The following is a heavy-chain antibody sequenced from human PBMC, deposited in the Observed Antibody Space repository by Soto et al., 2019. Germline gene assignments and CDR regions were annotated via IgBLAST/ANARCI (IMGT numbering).Heavy chain of an antibody. CDR2: ISGSGGST. CDR1: GFTFSSYA. V-gene: IGHV3-23*01. Sequence: EVQLLESGGGLVQPGGSLRLSCAASGFTFSSYAMSWVRQAPRKGLEWVSAISGSGGSTYYADSVKGRFTISKDNSKNTLYQQMNSLRADDTAVYYCAKGHKVGAPRLLDFDYGGQGTLVTVSS. CDR3: AKGHKVGAPRLLDFDY. D-gene: IGHD1-26*01. J-gene: IGHJ4*02.